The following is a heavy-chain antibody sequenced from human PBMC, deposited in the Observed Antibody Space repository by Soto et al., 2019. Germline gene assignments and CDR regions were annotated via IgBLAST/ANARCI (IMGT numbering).Heavy chain of an antibody. CDR3: ARGGHIVVVPAAMGYAFDI. J-gene: IGHJ3*02. CDR1: GFTFSSYG. V-gene: IGHV3-33*01. Sequence: QVQLVESGGGVVQPGRSLRLSCAASGFTFSSYGMHWVRQAPGKGLEWVAVIWYDGSNKYYADSVKGRFTISRDNSKNTLYLKMNSLRAEDTAVYYCARGGHIVVVPAAMGYAFDIWGQGTMVTVSS. D-gene: IGHD2-2*01. CDR2: IWYDGSNK.